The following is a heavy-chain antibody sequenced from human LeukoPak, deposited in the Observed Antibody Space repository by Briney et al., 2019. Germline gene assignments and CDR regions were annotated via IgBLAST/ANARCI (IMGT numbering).Heavy chain of an antibody. J-gene: IGHJ4*02. CDR2: ISGSGGST. V-gene: IGHV3-23*01. CDR1: GFTFSTFGSYA. D-gene: IGHD3-10*01. Sequence: GGSLRLSCAASGFTFSTFGSYAMSWVRQAPGKGLEWVSAISGSGGSTYYADSVKGRFTISRDNSKNTLYMQMNGLRAEDTAVYYCAKGGYYYGSGSYPPTFDYWGQGTLVTVSS. CDR3: AKGGYYYGSGSYPPTFDY.